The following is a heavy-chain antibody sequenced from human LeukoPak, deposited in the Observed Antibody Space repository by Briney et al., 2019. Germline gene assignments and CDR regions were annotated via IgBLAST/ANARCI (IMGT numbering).Heavy chain of an antibody. Sequence: PSETLSLTCTVSGGSISSSSYYWGWIREPPGKGLEWIGSIYYSGSTNYNPSLKSRVTISVDTSKNQFSLKLSSVTAADTAVYYCARQNFWSGYVDYWGQGTLVTVSS. D-gene: IGHD3-3*01. CDR2: IYYSGST. V-gene: IGHV4-39*01. CDR1: GGSISSSSYY. CDR3: ARQNFWSGYVDY. J-gene: IGHJ4*02.